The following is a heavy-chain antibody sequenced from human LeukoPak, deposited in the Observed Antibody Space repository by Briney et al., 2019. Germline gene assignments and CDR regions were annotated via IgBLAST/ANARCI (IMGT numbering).Heavy chain of an antibody. CDR2: IYYTGNT. V-gene: IGHV4-39*07. Sequence: SETLSLTCSVSGDSITGYYWGWIRQPPGKGLEWIGNIYYTGNTYYNSSLKSRVTISLDTSKNQFSLQVISLTAADTAVYYCASPRAERSTWYAVDYWGQGTLVTVSA. CDR3: ASPRAERSTWYAVDY. CDR1: GDSITGYY. J-gene: IGHJ4*02. D-gene: IGHD6-13*01.